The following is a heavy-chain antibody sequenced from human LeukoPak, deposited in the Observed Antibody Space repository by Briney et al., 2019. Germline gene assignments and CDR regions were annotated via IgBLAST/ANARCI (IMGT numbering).Heavy chain of an antibody. J-gene: IGHJ4*02. CDR1: GFSFSRFA. V-gene: IGHV3-23*01. D-gene: IGHD2-8*01. CDR3: AKRITVSAGFSFDS. Sequence: GGSLRLSCVGSGFSFSRFAMSWVRQAPGKGLEWVSSVGGGGTSTWYADSVKGRFSISRDDSKNMQFLQMNSLRPEDTALYFCAKRITVSAGFSFDSWGQGILVTVSS. CDR2: VGGGGTST.